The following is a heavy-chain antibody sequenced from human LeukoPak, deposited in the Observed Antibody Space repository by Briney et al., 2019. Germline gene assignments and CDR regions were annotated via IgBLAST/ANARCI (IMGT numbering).Heavy chain of an antibody. V-gene: IGHV4-39*07. CDR3: ARTTTRYIAFDI. Sequence: SETLSLTCIISGGSISSSRYYWGWIRQPPGKGLEWIASIYYSGSTYYNPSLKSRVTISVDTSKNQFSLKLSSVTAADTAVYYCARTTTRYIAFDIWGQGTMVTVSS. CDR2: IYYSGST. J-gene: IGHJ3*02. CDR1: GGSISSSRYY. D-gene: IGHD4-17*01.